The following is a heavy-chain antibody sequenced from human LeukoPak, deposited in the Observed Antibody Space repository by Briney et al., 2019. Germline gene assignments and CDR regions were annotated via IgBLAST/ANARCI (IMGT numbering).Heavy chain of an antibody. V-gene: IGHV3-33*01. CDR1: GFTFSSYG. CDR3: ARGPGDYYDSSGYYSD. CDR2: IWYDGSNK. Sequence: GGPLRLSCAASGFTFSSYGMHWVRQAPGKGLEWVAVIWYDGSNKYYADSVKGRFTISRDNSKNTLYLQMNSLRAEDTAVYYCARGPGDYYDSSGYYSDWGQGTLVTVSS. D-gene: IGHD3-22*01. J-gene: IGHJ4*02.